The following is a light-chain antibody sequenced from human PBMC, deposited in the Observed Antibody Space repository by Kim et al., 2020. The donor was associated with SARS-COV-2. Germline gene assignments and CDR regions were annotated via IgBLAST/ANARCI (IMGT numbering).Light chain of an antibody. Sequence: QSVLTQPPSVSETPGLRVTISCSGSTSNIGRYYVYWYRHLPGTAPKLLMYRDNQRPSGVPDRFSGSKSGTSASLAISGLRSEDEAEYYCATWDATLGGPVFGGGTNLTVL. J-gene: IGLJ3*02. CDR3: ATWDATLGGPV. CDR2: RDN. V-gene: IGLV1-47*01. CDR1: TSNIGRYY.